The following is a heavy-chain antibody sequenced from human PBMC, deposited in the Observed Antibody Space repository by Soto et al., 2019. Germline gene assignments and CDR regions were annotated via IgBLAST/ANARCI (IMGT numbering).Heavy chain of an antibody. CDR3: ASSNFWSGYSDFEFDY. CDR2: IDPSDSYT. D-gene: IGHD3-3*01. CDR1: GYSFTSYW. Sequence: PGESLKISCKGSGYSFTSYWISWVRQMPGKGLEWMGRIDPSDSYTNYSPSFQGHVTISADKSISTAYLQWSSLKASDTAMYYCASSNFWSGYSDFEFDYWGQGTLVTVSS. V-gene: IGHV5-10-1*01. J-gene: IGHJ4*02.